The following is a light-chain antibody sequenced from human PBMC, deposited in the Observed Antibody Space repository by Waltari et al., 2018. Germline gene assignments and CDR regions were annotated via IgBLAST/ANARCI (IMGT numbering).Light chain of an antibody. Sequence: DIQMTQSPSTLSASLGDRVTISCRASQSVGTWLAWYQQKPGKAPKLLIYMASSLESVVPSRFSGSGSGTEFTLTISSLQPDDFATYSCQQYSSFSTFGQGTKLDI. J-gene: IGKJ2*01. CDR1: QSVGTW. CDR3: QQYSSFST. V-gene: IGKV1-5*03. CDR2: MAS.